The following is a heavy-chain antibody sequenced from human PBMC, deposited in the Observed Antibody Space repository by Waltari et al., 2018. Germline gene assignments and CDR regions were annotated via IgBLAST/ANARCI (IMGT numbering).Heavy chain of an antibody. J-gene: IGHJ3*02. Sequence: QVQLQQSGPGLVKPSQTLSLTCAISGDSISSNSVAWDWIRQSPSRGLEWLGRTYYRSKWFDDYAVSVKSRITINPDTSNNQFSLQLSSLTPEDTAVYYCTRGIHSSFDIWGQGTMVTVSS. D-gene: IGHD2-21*01. CDR2: TYYRSKWFD. CDR3: TRGIHSSFDI. CDR1: GDSISSNSVA. V-gene: IGHV6-1*01.